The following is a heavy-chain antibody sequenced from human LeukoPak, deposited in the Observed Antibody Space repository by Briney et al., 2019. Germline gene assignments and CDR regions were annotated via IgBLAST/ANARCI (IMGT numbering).Heavy chain of an antibody. Sequence: PGGSLRLSCAASGFTFSSYAMHWVRQAPGKGLEWVAVISYDGSNKYYADSVKGRFTISRDNSKNALYLQMNSLRAEDTAVYYCAKNRDCYNLLYWAQGTLVTVSS. V-gene: IGHV3-30-3*01. CDR1: GFTFSSYA. CDR2: ISYDGSNK. D-gene: IGHD5-24*01. CDR3: AKNRDCYNLLY. J-gene: IGHJ4*02.